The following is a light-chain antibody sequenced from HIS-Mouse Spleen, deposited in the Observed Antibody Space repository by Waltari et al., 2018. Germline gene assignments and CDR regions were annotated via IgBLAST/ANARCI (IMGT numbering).Light chain of an antibody. CDR3: YSTDSSGNHRV. J-gene: IGLJ2*01. Sequence: YELTQPPSASVSPGQTARITCAGDALPKKYAYWYQQKSGQAPVLVIYEDSKRPSGIPERFSGSSSGTMATLTISGAQVEDEADYYCYSTDSSGNHRVFGGGTKLTVL. CDR1: ALPKKY. V-gene: IGLV3-10*01. CDR2: EDS.